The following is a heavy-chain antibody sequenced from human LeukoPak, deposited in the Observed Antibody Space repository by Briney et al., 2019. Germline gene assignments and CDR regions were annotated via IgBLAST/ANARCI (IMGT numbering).Heavy chain of an antibody. CDR1: GGSISSYY. V-gene: IGHV4-59*01. CDR2: IYYSGST. J-gene: IGHJ4*02. D-gene: IGHD4-17*01. CDR3: ARAGPDYGGYEYAPFFDY. Sequence: SETLSLTCTVPGGSISSYYWSWIRQPPGKGLEWIGYIYYSGSTNYNPSLKSRVTISVDTSKNQFSLKLSSVTAADTAVYYCARAGPDYGGYEYAPFFDYWGQGTLVTVSS.